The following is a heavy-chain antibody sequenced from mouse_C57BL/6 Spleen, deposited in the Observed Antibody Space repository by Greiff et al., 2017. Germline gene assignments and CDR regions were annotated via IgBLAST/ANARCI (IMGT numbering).Heavy chain of an antibody. Sequence: QVQLQQSGAELARPGASVKLSCKASGYTFTSYGISWVKQRTGQGLEWIGEIYPRSGNTYYNEKFKGKATLTADKSSSTAYMELRSLTSEDSAVYFCARPLYYGSSRDAMDYWGQGTSVTVSS. CDR1: GYTFTSYG. CDR3: ARPLYYGSSRDAMDY. CDR2: IYPRSGNT. V-gene: IGHV1-81*01. J-gene: IGHJ4*01. D-gene: IGHD1-1*01.